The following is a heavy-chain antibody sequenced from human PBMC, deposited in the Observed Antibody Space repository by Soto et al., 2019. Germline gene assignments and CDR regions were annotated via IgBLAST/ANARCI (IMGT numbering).Heavy chain of an antibody. CDR3: VRRPVCSTTTCYRELDY. J-gene: IGHJ4*02. V-gene: IGHV5-51*01. Sequence: LGESLKISCNGSGYTFTTYWISWVRQMPWKRLEWMGVIYPGDSDTIYSPSFQGQVTLSPDKSISTAYLQRRSLQASDTAMYYCVRRPVCSTTTCYRELDYWGQGTLVTVSS. CDR1: GYTFTTYW. CDR2: IYPGDSDT. D-gene: IGHD2-2*01.